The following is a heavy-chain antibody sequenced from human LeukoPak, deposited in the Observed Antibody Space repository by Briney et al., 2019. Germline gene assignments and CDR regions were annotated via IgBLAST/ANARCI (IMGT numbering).Heavy chain of an antibody. CDR1: GYTFTTNH. D-gene: IGHD2-15*01. CDR2: VNPSGRIT. J-gene: IGHJ4*02. Sequence: ASVKVSCKASGYTFTTNHIHWVRQAHGQGLELMGIVNPSGRITNYAHTFQGRVTMTSDTSTSTVYMELSSLRSEDTAVYYCAREQGQVPGPLVVAGTYYFDYWGQGTLVTVSS. CDR3: AREQGQVPGPLVVAGTYYFDY. V-gene: IGHV1-46*01.